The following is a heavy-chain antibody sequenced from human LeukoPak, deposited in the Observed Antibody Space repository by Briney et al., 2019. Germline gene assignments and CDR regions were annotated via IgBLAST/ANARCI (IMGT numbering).Heavy chain of an antibody. J-gene: IGHJ5*02. CDR1: GFTFTNYA. Sequence: GGSLRLSCAASGFTFTNYAMSWVRQAPGRGLEWVANIKEDGSEKYYVDSVKGRFTISRDNAKNSLYLQMNSLRAEDTAVYYCASSHHWGQGTLVTVSS. V-gene: IGHV3-7*01. CDR3: ASSHH. CDR2: IKEDGSEK.